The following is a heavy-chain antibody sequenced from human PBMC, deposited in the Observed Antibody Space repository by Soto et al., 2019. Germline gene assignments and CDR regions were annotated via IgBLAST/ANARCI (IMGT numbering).Heavy chain of an antibody. Sequence: EVQLVESGGGWVQPGGSLRLSCAASGFTLSNYYLHWVRQPTGKGLEWVSAIATGGARYYFDSVKDRFTISREGAKNSLNLQMNSLRSGERAVYYCARGFYGMDVWGQGTTVTVSS. CDR3: ARGFYGMDV. CDR1: GFTLSNYY. CDR2: IATGGAR. J-gene: IGHJ6*02. V-gene: IGHV3-13*04.